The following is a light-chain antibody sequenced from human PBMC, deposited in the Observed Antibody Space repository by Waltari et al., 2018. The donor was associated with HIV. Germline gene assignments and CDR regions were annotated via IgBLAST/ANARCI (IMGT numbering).Light chain of an antibody. Sequence: QSVLTQPPSVSGAPGQGVTLSCNGPSPNIGARNGVQWYQQLPGTAPKLLIFGKTNRPSGVPDRFSGSRSGTSASLAITGLQAEDEADYYCQSYDSSLSGSVFGGGTKLTVL. V-gene: IGLV1-40*01. J-gene: IGLJ2*01. CDR1: SPNIGARNG. CDR3: QSYDSSLSGSV. CDR2: GKT.